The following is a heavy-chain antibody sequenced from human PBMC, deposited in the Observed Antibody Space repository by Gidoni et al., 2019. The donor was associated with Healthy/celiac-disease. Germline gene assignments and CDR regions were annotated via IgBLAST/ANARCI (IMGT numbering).Heavy chain of an antibody. J-gene: IGHJ5*02. CDR2: ISSSSSYI. CDR3: ARDRILNWFDP. D-gene: IGHD1-20*01. Sequence: EVQLLESGGGLVKPGGSLRLSCAASGSTFSSYSMNWVRQAPGKGLEWVSSISSSSSYIYYADSVKGRFTISRDNAKNSLYLQMNSLRAEDTAVYYCARDRILNWFDPWGQGTLVTVSS. V-gene: IGHV3-21*01. CDR1: GSTFSSYS.